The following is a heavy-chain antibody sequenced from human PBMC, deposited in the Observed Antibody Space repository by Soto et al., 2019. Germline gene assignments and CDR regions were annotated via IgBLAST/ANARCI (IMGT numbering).Heavy chain of an antibody. Sequence: PGESLKIYCKGSGYSFTSYWISWVRQMPGKGLEWMGRIDPSDSYTRYSPSFQGQVTISADKSINTAYLQWSSLKASDTAMYYCARPRIQDSLVDYWGQGTLVTVSS. J-gene: IGHJ4*02. D-gene: IGHD5-18*01. CDR1: GYSFTSYW. CDR3: ARPRIQDSLVDY. CDR2: IDPSDSYT. V-gene: IGHV5-10-1*04.